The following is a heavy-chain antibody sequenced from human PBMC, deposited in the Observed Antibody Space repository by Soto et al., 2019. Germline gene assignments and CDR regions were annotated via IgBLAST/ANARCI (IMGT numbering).Heavy chain of an antibody. CDR3: AKQESHWKDHYDY. CDR2: ISYDGTDE. J-gene: IGHJ4*02. V-gene: IGHV3-30*18. CDR1: GFSFSSYG. D-gene: IGHD1-1*01. Sequence: QVQLVESGGGVVQPGRSLRLSCAASGFSFSSYGMHWVRQAPGKGLGWVEMISYDGTDEYYADSVKGRFTISRDNSMNAVYVQMNSRSAEYTAGYDCAKQESHWKDHYDYWGQGTLVAVFS.